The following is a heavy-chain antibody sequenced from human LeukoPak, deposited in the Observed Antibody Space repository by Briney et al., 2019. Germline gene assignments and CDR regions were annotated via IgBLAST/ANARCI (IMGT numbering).Heavy chain of an antibody. D-gene: IGHD2-15*01. CDR2: SIPIFGTA. J-gene: IGHJ6*03. V-gene: IGHV1-69*13. CDR3: ARDDPYRPIYCSGGSCYEIYYYYYMDV. CDR1: GGTFSSYA. Sequence: SVKVSCKASGGTFSSYAISWVRQAPGQGLEWMGGSIPIFGTANYAQKFQGRVTITADESTSTAYMELSILRSEDTAVYYCARDDPYRPIYCSGGSCYEIYYYYYMDVWGKGTTVTVSS.